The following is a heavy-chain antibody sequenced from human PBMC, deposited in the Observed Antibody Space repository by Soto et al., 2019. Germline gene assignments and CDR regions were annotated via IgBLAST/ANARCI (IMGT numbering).Heavy chain of an antibody. CDR2: IYYSGST. J-gene: IGHJ4*02. CDR1: GGSISSSSYY. Sequence: AETLSLTCTVSGGSISSSSYYWGWLRPPPGKGLEWIGSIYYSGSTYYNPSLKSRVTISVDTTKNQFSLKLSSVTAADTAVYYCARREWLVQRYFGYWGQGTLVTVSS. D-gene: IGHD6-19*01. V-gene: IGHV4-39*01. CDR3: ARREWLVQRYFGY.